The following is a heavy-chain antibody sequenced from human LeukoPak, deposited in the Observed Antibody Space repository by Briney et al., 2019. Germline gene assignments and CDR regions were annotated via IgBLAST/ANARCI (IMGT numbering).Heavy chain of an antibody. CDR3: ARAYGVEEEGSGSYYGYHFDY. J-gene: IGHJ4*02. D-gene: IGHD1-26*01. CDR2: ISAYNGNT. Sequence: ASVKVSCKASGDSFNTYSYSWVRQAPGQGLEWMGWISAYNGNTNYAQKLQGRVTMTTDTSTSTAYMELRSLRSDDTAVYYCARAYGVEEEGSGSYYGYHFDYWGQGTLVTVSS. CDR1: GDSFNTYS. V-gene: IGHV1-18*04.